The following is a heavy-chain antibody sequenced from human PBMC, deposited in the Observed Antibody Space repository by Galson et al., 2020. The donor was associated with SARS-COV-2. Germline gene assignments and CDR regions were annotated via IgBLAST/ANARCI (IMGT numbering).Heavy chain of an antibody. D-gene: IGHD3-3*01. CDR2: IYYSGNT. Sequence: SETLSLTCTVSGGSISSSRDYWGWIRQPPGKGLAWIGSIYYSGNTYSNPSLKSRVTMSVETSKNQFSLKLSSMTAADTALYYCARQPWRYWFDPWGQGILVTGSS. CDR3: ARQPWRYWFDP. V-gene: IGHV4-39*01. J-gene: IGHJ5*02. CDR1: GGSISSSRDY.